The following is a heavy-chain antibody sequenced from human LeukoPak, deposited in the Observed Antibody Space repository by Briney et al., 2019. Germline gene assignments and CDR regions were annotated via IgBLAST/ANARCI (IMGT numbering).Heavy chain of an antibody. V-gene: IGHV4-34*01. CDR2: INHSGST. Sequence: SETLSLTCAVYGGSFSGYYWSWIRQPPGKGLEWIGEINHSGSTNYNPSLKSRVTISVDTSKNQFSLKLSSVTAADTAVYYCARQSRNLGYCSSTSCTLNWFDPWGQGTLVTVSS. D-gene: IGHD2-2*01. CDR3: ARQSRNLGYCSSTSCTLNWFDP. CDR1: GGSFSGYY. J-gene: IGHJ5*02.